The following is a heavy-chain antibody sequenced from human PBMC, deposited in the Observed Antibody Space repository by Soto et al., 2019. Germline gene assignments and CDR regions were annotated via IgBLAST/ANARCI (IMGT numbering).Heavy chain of an antibody. D-gene: IGHD3-10*01. CDR3: ARRKGITMVRGAKIMDV. Sequence: PSETLSLTCAVYGGSFSGYDWSWIRQPPGKGLEWIGEINHSGSTNYNPSLKSRVTISVDTSKNQFSLKLSSVTAADTAVYYCARRKGITMVRGAKIMDVWGQGTTVTVSS. V-gene: IGHV4-34*01. J-gene: IGHJ6*02. CDR2: INHSGST. CDR1: GGSFSGYD.